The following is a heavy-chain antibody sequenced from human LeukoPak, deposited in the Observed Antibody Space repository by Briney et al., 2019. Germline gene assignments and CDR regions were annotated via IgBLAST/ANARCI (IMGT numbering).Heavy chain of an antibody. CDR3: ARGYGRDGYNSPYFDY. CDR1: GGSVSGYC. CDR2: IYSSGSA. J-gene: IGHJ4*02. V-gene: IGHV4-4*07. Sequence: KPSETLSLTCTVSGGSVSGYCWGWIRQPAGKGLEWIGRIYSSGSANYNPSLKSRVTMSVDTSKNQFSLKLSSVTAADTAVYYCARGYGRDGYNSPYFDYWGQGTLVTVSS. D-gene: IGHD5-12*01.